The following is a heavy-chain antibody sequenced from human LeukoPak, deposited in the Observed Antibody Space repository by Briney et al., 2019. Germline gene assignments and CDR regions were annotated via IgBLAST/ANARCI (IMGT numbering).Heavy chain of an antibody. CDR2: ISAYNGNT. J-gene: IGHJ4*02. D-gene: IGHD2-15*01. Sequence: ASVKVSCKASGYTFTSYGISWVRQAPGQGLEWMGWISAYNGNTNYAQKLQGRVTMTTDTSTSTAYMELRSLRSDDTAVYYCAREGGYCSGSSCYSYFDYWGQGILVTVSS. V-gene: IGHV1-18*01. CDR1: GYTFTSYG. CDR3: AREGGYCSGSSCYSYFDY.